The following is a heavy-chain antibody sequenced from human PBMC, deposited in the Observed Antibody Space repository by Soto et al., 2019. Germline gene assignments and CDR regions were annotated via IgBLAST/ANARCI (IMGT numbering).Heavy chain of an antibody. CDR3: VKGVLKPGPIKGWGYYLAQ. CDR1: GFTFDDHV. Sequence: EVRLVESGGGLVQPGRPLRLSCIASGFTFDDHVMHWVRRAPGKGLEWVSGIQWSSGSLDYANSVKGRFTISRDNAKKSLYLHMNSPRREDTALYYCVKGVLKPGPIKGWGYYLAQWGQGTQVTVSS. D-gene: IGHD1-20*01. J-gene: IGHJ4*02. CDR2: IQWSSGSL. V-gene: IGHV3-9*01.